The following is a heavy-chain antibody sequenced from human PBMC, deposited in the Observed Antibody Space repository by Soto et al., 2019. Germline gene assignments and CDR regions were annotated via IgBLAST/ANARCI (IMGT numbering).Heavy chain of an antibody. CDR2: IYSGGST. CDR3: ARDQLGDYLFDY. CDR1: GLNIISNY. V-gene: IGHV3-53*01. J-gene: IGHJ4*01. D-gene: IGHD4-17*01. Sequence: PGGSMRVSCAAAGLNIISNYMSWVSKNTGKGLEWVSVIYSGGSTYYADSVKGRFTISRDNSKNTLYLQMNSLRAEDTAVYYCARDQLGDYLFDYWGHGTLVTVSS.